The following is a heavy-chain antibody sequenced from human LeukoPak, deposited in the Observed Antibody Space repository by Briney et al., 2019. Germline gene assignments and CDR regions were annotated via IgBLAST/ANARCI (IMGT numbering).Heavy chain of an antibody. CDR2: IRSKTEGENN. CDR3: ATGVVTGTSR. Sequence: GGSLRLSCAVSRITIRNSCMSWVRQPPGKGLEWVALIRSKTEGENNEYDASVKSRLTISRDDSSSRLYLQMNTLKTEDTSVYYCATGVVTGTSRWGQGTLVTVSS. J-gene: IGHJ4*02. CDR1: RITIRNSC. D-gene: IGHD2-21*02. V-gene: IGHV3-15*01.